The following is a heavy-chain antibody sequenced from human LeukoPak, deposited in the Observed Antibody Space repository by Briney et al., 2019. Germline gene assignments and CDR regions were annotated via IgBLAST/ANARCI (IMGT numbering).Heavy chain of an antibody. CDR1: GFTFSSYG. D-gene: IGHD2-15*01. Sequence: PGRSLRLSCAASGFTFSSYGMHWVRQAPGKGLEWVAVIWYGGSNKYYADSVKGRFTISRDNSKNTLYLQMNSLRAEDTAVYYCAKEQYCSGGSCYTGRGAFDIWGQGTMVTVSS. J-gene: IGHJ3*02. V-gene: IGHV3-30*18. CDR3: AKEQYCSGGSCYTGRGAFDI. CDR2: IWYGGSNK.